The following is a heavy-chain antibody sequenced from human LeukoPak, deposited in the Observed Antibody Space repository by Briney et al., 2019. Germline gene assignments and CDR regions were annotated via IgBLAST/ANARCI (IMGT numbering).Heavy chain of an antibody. V-gene: IGHV1-2*02. CDR3: AREVTYYYDSSGYHYDAFDI. CDR1: GYTFTGHY. J-gene: IGHJ3*02. Sequence: ASVKVSCKASGYTFTGHYMHWVRQAPGQGLEWMGWINPNSGGTNYAQKFQGRVTMTRDTSISTAYMELSRLRSDDTAVYYCAREVTYYYDSSGYHYDAFDIWSQGTMVTVSS. CDR2: INPNSGGT. D-gene: IGHD3-22*01.